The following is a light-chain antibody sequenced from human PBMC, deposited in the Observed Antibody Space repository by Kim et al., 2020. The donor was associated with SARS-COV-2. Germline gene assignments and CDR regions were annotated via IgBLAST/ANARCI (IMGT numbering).Light chain of an antibody. CDR3: LQDYNYPYT. V-gene: IGKV1-6*01. CDR2: DAS. Sequence: SASVGDRVTITCRASQGIRNDLGWYQKKPGKAPKLLIYDASSLQSGVPARFSGNGSGTDFTLTISSLQPEDFATYYCLQDYNYPYTFGQGTKLEI. CDR1: QGIRND. J-gene: IGKJ2*01.